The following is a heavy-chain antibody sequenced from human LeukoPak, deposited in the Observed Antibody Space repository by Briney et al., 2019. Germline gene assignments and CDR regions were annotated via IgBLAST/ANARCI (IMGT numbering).Heavy chain of an antibody. Sequence: GRSLRPSCAASGFTFSSYGMPWVRRAPGKGLEWVAAIWYDGSFQYYADSVKGRFTLSRDNSKNTLYLQMDSLRAEDTAVYYCARAGYCSGGSCYGSDYWGQGTLVSVSS. D-gene: IGHD2-15*01. CDR3: ARAGYCSGGSCYGSDY. J-gene: IGHJ4*02. V-gene: IGHV3-33*01. CDR1: GFTFSSYG. CDR2: IWYDGSFQ.